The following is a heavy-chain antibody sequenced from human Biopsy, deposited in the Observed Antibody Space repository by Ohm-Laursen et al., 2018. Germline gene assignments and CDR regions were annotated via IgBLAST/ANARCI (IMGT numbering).Heavy chain of an antibody. V-gene: IGHV1-8*01. Sequence: SVKVSCKASGYTFISYDITWVRQASGQGPEWIGWLNPVSGNSNFGQKFRGRITVTSDTSISTAYMELSGLTSDDTATYYCGRAVRNQLLTDPWGQGTLVTVTS. CDR2: LNPVSGNS. CDR1: GYTFISYD. D-gene: IGHD1-7*01. CDR3: GRAVRNQLLTDP. J-gene: IGHJ5*02.